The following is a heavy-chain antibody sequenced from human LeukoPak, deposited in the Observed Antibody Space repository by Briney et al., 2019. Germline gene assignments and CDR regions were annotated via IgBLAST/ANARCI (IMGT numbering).Heavy chain of an antibody. J-gene: IGHJ3*01. CDR1: GFTVSGNY. Sequence: GGSLRLSCAASGFTVSGNYMSWVRQAPEKGLEWVSVIFSGGDIYYADPVKDRFTISRDISKNTLYLQMNSLRAEDTAVYYCARGWGYFGSGHAFDVWGQGTMVTVSS. D-gene: IGHD3-10*01. V-gene: IGHV3-66*01. CDR3: ARGWGYFGSGHAFDV. CDR2: IFSGGDI.